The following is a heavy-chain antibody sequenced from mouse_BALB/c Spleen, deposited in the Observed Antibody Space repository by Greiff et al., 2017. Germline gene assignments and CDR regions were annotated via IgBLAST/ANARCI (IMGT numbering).Heavy chain of an antibody. V-gene: IGHV3-8*02. D-gene: IGHD2-4*01. J-gene: IGHJ4*01. CDR2: ISYSGST. CDR3: ARQGGMRLRRGRGHAMDY. Sequence: EVQRVESGPSLVKPSQTLSLTCSVTGDSITSGYWNWIRKFPGNKLEYMGYISYSGSTYYNPSLKSRISITRDTSKNQYYLQLNSVTTEDTAPYYGARQGGMRLRRGRGHAMDYWGQGTSVTVSA. CDR1: GDSITSGY.